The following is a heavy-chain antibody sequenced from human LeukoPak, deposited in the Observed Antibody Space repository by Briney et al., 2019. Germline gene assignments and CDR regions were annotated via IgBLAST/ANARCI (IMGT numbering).Heavy chain of an antibody. Sequence: EGSLRLSCAASGFTFSSYAMSWVRQAPGKGLEWVSAISGSGGSTYYADSVKGRFTISRDNSKNTLYLQMNSLRAEDTAVYYCAKDKIAAAGTGALCDYWGQGTLVTVSS. CDR3: AKDKIAAAGTGALCDY. D-gene: IGHD6-13*01. CDR2: ISGSGGST. CDR1: GFTFSSYA. V-gene: IGHV3-23*01. J-gene: IGHJ4*02.